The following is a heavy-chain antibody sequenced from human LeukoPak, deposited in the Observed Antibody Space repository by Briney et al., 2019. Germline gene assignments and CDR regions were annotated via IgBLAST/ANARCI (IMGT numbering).Heavy chain of an antibody. Sequence: PGGSLRLSCAASGFTFSSYGMHWVRQAPGKGLEWVSYISSSGSTIYYADSVKGRFTISRDNAKNSLYLQMNSLRAEDTAVYYCARDPPAFDIWGQGTMVTVSS. V-gene: IGHV3-48*04. D-gene: IGHD2-15*01. CDR2: ISSSGSTI. CDR1: GFTFSSYG. J-gene: IGHJ3*02. CDR3: ARDPPAFDI.